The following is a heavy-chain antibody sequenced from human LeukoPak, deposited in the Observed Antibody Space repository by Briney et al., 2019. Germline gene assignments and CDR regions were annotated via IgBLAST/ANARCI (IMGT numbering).Heavy chain of an antibody. J-gene: IGHJ4*02. CDR2: ISYDGSNK. V-gene: IGHV3-30*03. CDR3: ARGEWSSSPFDY. Sequence: GGSLRLSCAASGFTFSSYGMHWVRQAPGKGLEWVAVISYDGSNKYYADSVKGRFTISRDNAKNSLYLQMNSLRVEDTAVYYCARGEWSSSPFDYWGQGTLVTVSS. CDR1: GFTFSSYG. D-gene: IGHD6-6*01.